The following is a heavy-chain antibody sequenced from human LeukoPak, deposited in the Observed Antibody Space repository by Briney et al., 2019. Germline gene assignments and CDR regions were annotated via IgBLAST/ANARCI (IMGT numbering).Heavy chain of an antibody. J-gene: IGHJ6*03. CDR3: ARDPSSSWPYYYYMDV. CDR2: INPSGGST. D-gene: IGHD6-13*01. CDR1: GYTFTSYY. Sequence: ASVKVSCKASGYTFTSYYMHWVRQAPGQGLEWMGIINPSGGSTSYAQKFQGRVTMTTDTSTSTAYMELRSLRSDDTAVYYCARDPSSSWPYYYYMDVWGKGTTVTVSS. V-gene: IGHV1-46*01.